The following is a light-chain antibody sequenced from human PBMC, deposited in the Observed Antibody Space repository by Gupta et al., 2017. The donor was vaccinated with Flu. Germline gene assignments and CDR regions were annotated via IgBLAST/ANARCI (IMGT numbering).Light chain of an antibody. CDR3: QQSYSWVT. CDR1: QSISSY. CDR2: AAS. V-gene: IGKV1-39*01. J-gene: IGKJ3*01. Sequence: DIQMTQSPSSLSASVGDRVTITCRASQSISSYLNWYQQKPGRPPKLLIHAASSLQSGVPSRFSGSGSGTDFTLTISSLQPEDFAAYYCQQSYSWVTFGHGTKVDIK.